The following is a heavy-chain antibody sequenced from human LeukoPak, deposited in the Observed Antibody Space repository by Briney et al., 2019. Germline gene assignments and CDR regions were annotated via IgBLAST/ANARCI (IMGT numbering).Heavy chain of an antibody. V-gene: IGHV3-33*08. CDR3: ARVFSGWSFDY. CDR1: GFTFATYV. J-gene: IGHJ4*02. Sequence: PPGGSLRLSCAASGFTFATYVMHWVRQAPGKGLDWVAVIWYDGSDEYYADSVRGRFTISRDNSKNTVYLQMNSLRAEDTAVYYCARVFSGWSFDYWGQGTLVTVSS. CDR2: IWYDGSDE. D-gene: IGHD6-19*01.